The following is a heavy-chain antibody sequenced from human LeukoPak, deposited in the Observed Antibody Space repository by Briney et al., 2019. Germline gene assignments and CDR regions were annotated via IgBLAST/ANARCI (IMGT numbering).Heavy chain of an antibody. CDR3: AGVYDSSGRDAFDI. V-gene: IGHV4-59*01. CDR1: GGSISSYY. J-gene: IGHJ3*02. D-gene: IGHD3-22*01. CDR2: IYYSGST. Sequence: PSETLSLTCTVSGGSISSYYWSWIRQPPGKGLEWIGYIYYSGSTNYNPSLKSRVTISVDTSKNQFSLKLSSMTAADTAVYYCAGVYDSSGRDAFDIWGQGTMVTVSS.